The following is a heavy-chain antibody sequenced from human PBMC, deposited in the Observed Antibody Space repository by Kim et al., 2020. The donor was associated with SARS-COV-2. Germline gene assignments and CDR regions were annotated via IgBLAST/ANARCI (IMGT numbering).Heavy chain of an antibody. CDR3: AKGLGTMVRVVTTPFDP. Sequence: VKGRFTIARDNYKNTLYLQMNSLRADDTAVYYCAKGLGTMVRVVTTPFDPWDQGTLVTVSS. V-gene: IGHV3-23*01. D-gene: IGHD3-10*01. J-gene: IGHJ5*02.